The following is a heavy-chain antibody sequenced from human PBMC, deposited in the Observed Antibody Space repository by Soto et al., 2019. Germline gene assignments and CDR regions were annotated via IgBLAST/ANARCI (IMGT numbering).Heavy chain of an antibody. Sequence: SETLSLTCAVSGGSFRGYFWSWIRQSPAKGLEWIGEINDSGNTYYNPSFKSRLTISVDTSTSQISLRLTSVTAADSAVYYCQGGDFWGQGILVTVSS. V-gene: IGHV4-34*01. CDR3: QGGDF. J-gene: IGHJ4*02. CDR2: INDSGNT. D-gene: IGHD3-16*01. CDR1: GGSFRGYF.